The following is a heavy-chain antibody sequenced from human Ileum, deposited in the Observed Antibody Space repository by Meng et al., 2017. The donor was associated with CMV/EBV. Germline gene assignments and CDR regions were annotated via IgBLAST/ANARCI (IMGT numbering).Heavy chain of an antibody. D-gene: IGHD3-16*01. Sequence: VAGPDVERPSETPPLPCRASVGSIRSGSNYGGWFSQPPGKGLEWIGGMSHSGDTNYNPSLNSPFTMSKDTSKNQFSLSLTPGPAADTAVYYCGTLGGGWDLPWGQGTLVTVSS. V-gene: IGHV4-39*07. CDR3: GTLGGGWDLP. CDR2: MSHSGDT. J-gene: IGHJ5*02. CDR1: VGSIRSGSNY.